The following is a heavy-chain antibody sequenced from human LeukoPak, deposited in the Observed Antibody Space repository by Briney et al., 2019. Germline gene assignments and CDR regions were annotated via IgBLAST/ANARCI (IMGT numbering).Heavy chain of an antibody. J-gene: IGHJ6*02. V-gene: IGHV3-74*01. CDR1: GFTFSSHW. CDR3: ATTIIAATMDV. D-gene: IGHD6-13*01. CDR2: LKSDGRST. Sequence: GGSLRLSCAASGFTFSSHWMHWVRQAPWKGLVWVSRLKSDGRSTSYADSVKGRFTISRDNAKNTLYLQMNSLRAEDTAVYYCATTIIAATMDVWGQGTTVTVSS.